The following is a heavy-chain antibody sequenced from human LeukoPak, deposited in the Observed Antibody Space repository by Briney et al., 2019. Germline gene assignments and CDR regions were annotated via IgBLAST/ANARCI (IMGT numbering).Heavy chain of an antibody. Sequence: KTGGSLRLSCAASRFTFRDHFMSWIRQPPGKGLEYVSYISSSGSDTYYSDSVKGRFTVSRDNAKNSLFPQMNSLRAEDTAVYCCATAPTEDGDGSSPGYWGQGTLVTVSS. CDR3: ATAPTEDGDGSSPGY. CDR1: RFTFRDHF. D-gene: IGHD4-17*01. CDR2: ISSSGSDT. V-gene: IGHV3-11*04. J-gene: IGHJ4*02.